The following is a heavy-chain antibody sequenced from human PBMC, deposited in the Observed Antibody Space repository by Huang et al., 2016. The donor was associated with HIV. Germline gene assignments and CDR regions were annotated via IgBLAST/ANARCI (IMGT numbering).Heavy chain of an antibody. CDR1: GDSFSSHY. D-gene: IGHD6-19*01. CDR2: VYDSVTT. V-gene: IGHV4-59*11. CDR3: VRDQGRLAVGGIDNWFDP. J-gene: IGHJ5*02. Sequence: QVRLQESGPGLVKPSETLSLSCTVSGDSFSSHYWGWIRHPPGKGLEWIGTVYDSVTTKNNPRLKSRITISVDTSKNGFSLNITSVSAADTAMYFCVRDQGRLAVGGIDNWFDPWGQGALVTVSS.